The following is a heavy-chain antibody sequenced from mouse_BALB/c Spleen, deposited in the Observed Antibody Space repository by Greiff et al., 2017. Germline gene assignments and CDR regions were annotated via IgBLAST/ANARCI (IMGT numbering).Heavy chain of an antibody. J-gene: IGHJ3*01. CDR1: GFAFSSYD. CDR3: ARGGYDYSWFAY. CDR2: ISSGGGST. Sequence: EVMLVESGGGLVKPGGSLKLSCAASGFAFSSYDMSWVRQTPEKRLEWVAYISSGGGSTYYPDTVKGRFTISRDNAKNTLYLQMSCLKSEDTAMYYCARGGYDYSWFAYWGQGTLVTVSA. V-gene: IGHV5-12-1*01. D-gene: IGHD2-4*01.